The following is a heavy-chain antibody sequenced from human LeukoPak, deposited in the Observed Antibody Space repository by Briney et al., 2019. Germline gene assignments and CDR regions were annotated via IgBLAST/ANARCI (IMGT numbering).Heavy chain of an antibody. CDR3: AKGHAAVVVVAATFAFDI. Sequence: GGSLRLSCAASGFTFSSYSMNWVRQAPGKGLEWVSSISSSSYIYYADSVKGRFTISRDNAKNSLYLQMNSLRAEDTAVYYCAKGHAAVVVVAATFAFDIWGQGTMVTVSS. CDR1: GFTFSSYS. CDR2: ISSSSYI. V-gene: IGHV3-21*01. D-gene: IGHD2-15*01. J-gene: IGHJ3*02.